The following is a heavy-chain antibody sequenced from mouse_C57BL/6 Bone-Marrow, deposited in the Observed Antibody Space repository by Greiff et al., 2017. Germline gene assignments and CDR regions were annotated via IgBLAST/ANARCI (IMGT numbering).Heavy chain of an antibody. CDR2: IYPGSGNT. Sequence: VQLQQSGAELVRPGASVKLSCKASGYTFTDYYINWVKQRPGQGLEWIARIYPGSGNTYYNEKFKGKATLTAEKSSSTAYMQLSSLTSEDSAVYFCARSGYKGSWFAYWGQGTLVTVSA. CDR3: ARSGYKGSWFAY. D-gene: IGHD2-2*01. V-gene: IGHV1-76*01. J-gene: IGHJ3*01. CDR1: GYTFTDYY.